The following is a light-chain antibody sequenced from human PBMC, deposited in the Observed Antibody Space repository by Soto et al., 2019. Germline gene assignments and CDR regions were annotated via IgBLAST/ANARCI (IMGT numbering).Light chain of an antibody. CDR2: GAS. CDR3: QQSFRTPLT. CDR1: QAIIKY. V-gene: IGKV1-39*01. Sequence: IQMTQSPSSLSASVGDRVTINCRASQAIIKYLHWYQQKSGEAPKLLIYGASILQGGVPARFIGSGSGTHFTLTISSLQPEDFATYYCQQSFRTPLTVGGGTKVEIK. J-gene: IGKJ4*01.